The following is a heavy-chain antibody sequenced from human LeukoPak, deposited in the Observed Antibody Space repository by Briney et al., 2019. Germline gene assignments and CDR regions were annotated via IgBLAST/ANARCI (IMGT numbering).Heavy chain of an antibody. CDR1: GFIFSNYN. CDR3: ARESWGFDY. Sequence: PGGSLILSCAASGFIFSNYNMNWVRQAPGKGLEWVSYISSSSSTITYADSVKGRFTISRDNAKKSLYLQMNSLRDDDTAVYYCARESWGFDYWGQGTLVSVSS. D-gene: IGHD7-27*01. V-gene: IGHV3-48*02. CDR2: ISSSSSTI. J-gene: IGHJ4*02.